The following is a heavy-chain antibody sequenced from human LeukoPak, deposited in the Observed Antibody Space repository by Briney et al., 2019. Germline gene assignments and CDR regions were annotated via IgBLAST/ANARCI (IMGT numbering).Heavy chain of an antibody. CDR1: GGTFSSYA. Sequence: ASVKVSCKASGGTFSSYAISWVRQAPGQGLEWMGGIIPIFGTANYAQKFQGRVTITADASTSTAYMELSSLRSEDTAVYYCAREDTATFDYWGQGTLVTVSS. CDR3: AREDTATFDY. D-gene: IGHD5-18*01. CDR2: IIPIFGTA. V-gene: IGHV1-69*13. J-gene: IGHJ4*02.